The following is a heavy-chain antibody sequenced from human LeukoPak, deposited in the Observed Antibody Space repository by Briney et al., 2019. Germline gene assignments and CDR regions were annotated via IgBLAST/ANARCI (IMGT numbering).Heavy chain of an antibody. Sequence: PSETLSLTCTVSGGSITSNSYYWGWIRQPPGKGLEWIGSMYYSGSTYYNPSLKSRVTMSEDTSKNQFSLKLSSVTAADTAVYYCARVSGWNPLQAAHLDYWGQGTLVTVSS. D-gene: IGHD6-19*01. CDR2: MYYSGST. CDR3: ARVSGWNPLQAAHLDY. J-gene: IGHJ4*02. CDR1: GGSITSNSYY. V-gene: IGHV4-39*07.